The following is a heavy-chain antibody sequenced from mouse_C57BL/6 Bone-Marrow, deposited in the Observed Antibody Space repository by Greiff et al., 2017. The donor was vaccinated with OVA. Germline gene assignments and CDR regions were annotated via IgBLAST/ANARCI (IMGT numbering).Heavy chain of an antibody. CDR1: GYTFTSYW. V-gene: IGHV1-55*01. CDR3: ASWGYYDYDGGAMDY. Sequence: QVQLQQPGAELVKPGASVKMSCKASGYTFTSYWITWVKQRPGQGLEWIGDIYPGSGSTNYNEKFKSKATLTVDTSSSTAYMQLSSLTSEDSAVYYCASWGYYDYDGGAMDYWGQGTSVTVSS. CDR2: IYPGSGST. D-gene: IGHD2-4*01. J-gene: IGHJ4*01.